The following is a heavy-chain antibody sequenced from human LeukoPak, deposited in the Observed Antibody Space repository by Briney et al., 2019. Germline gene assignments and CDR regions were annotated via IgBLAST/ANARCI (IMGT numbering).Heavy chain of an antibody. Sequence: SETLSLTCTVSGGSISSGSYYWGWIRQPPGKGLEWIGSIYHSGSTYYNPSLKSRVTISVDTSKNQFSLKLSSVTAADTAMYYCATLGGHSSGWYSPFDYWGQGTLVTVSS. CDR2: IYHSGST. CDR1: GGSISSGSYY. J-gene: IGHJ4*02. D-gene: IGHD6-19*01. CDR3: ATLGGHSSGWYSPFDY. V-gene: IGHV4-39*01.